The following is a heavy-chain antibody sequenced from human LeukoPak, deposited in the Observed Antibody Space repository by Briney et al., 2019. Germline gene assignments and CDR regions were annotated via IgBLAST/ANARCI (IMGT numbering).Heavy chain of an antibody. CDR3: ARANNSATVTGVDAFDI. CDR1: GGSISSGDYY. Sequence: SETLSLTCTVSGGSISSGDYYWSWIRQPPGKGLEWIGYIYYSGSTYYNPSLKSRVTISVDTSKNQFSLKLSSVTAADTAVYYCARANNSATVTGVDAFDIWGQATMVTVSS. D-gene: IGHD4-17*01. V-gene: IGHV4-30-4*01. J-gene: IGHJ3*02. CDR2: IYYSGST.